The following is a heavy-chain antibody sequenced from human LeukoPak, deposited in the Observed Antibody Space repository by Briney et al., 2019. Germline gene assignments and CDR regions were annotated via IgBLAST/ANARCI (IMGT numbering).Heavy chain of an antibody. J-gene: IGHJ6*02. D-gene: IGHD3-3*01. V-gene: IGHV3-11*04. Sequence: GGSLRLSCAASGFTFSDYYMSWIRQAPGKGLEWVSYISSSGSTIYYADSVKGRFTISRDNSKNTLYLQMNSLRAEDTAVYYCAKGLRFLEWLSPYYYYGMDVWGQGTTVTVSS. CDR2: ISSSGSTI. CDR1: GFTFSDYY. CDR3: AKGLRFLEWLSPYYYYGMDV.